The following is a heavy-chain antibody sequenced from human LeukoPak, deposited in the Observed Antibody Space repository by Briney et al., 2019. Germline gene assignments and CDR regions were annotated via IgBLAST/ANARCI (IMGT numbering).Heavy chain of an antibody. Sequence: GGSLTLSCVTSGFTFINYAMTWVRQAPGKGLEWVSSISSSGVGTHYADSVKGRFTISRDNSKNTLYLQMNSLRAEDTAVYYCAREGYCSGGSCYSGAFDIWGQGTMVTVSS. CDR3: AREGYCSGGSCYSGAFDI. J-gene: IGHJ3*02. CDR2: ISSSGVGT. V-gene: IGHV3-23*01. CDR1: GFTFINYA. D-gene: IGHD2-15*01.